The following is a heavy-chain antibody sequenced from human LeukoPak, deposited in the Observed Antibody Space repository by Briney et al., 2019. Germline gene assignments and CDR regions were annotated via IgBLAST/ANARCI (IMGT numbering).Heavy chain of an antibody. J-gene: IGHJ4*02. CDR3: ARDGSSAYNGIDF. D-gene: IGHD6-13*01. Sequence: PSETLSLTCTVSGDSLNSAGDYWGWIRQPPGKGLEWIGSIYRSGKTYYHPSLESRVAISRDTSKRQVSLNLSHVAAADTAVYYCARDGSSAYNGIDFWGQGVRVTVSS. CDR2: IYRSGKT. CDR1: GDSLNSAGDY. V-gene: IGHV4-39*07.